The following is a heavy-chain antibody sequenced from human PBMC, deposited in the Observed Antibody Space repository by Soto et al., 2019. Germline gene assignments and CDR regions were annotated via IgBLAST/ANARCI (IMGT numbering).Heavy chain of an antibody. D-gene: IGHD6-13*01. CDR3: AKGILGYSSSWAFYY. J-gene: IGHJ4*02. Sequence: ASVKVSCKVSGYTLTELSMHWVRQAPGKGLEWMGGFDPEDGETIYAQKYQGRVTMTEDTSTDTAYMELSSLRSEDTAVYYCAKGILGYSSSWAFYYWGQGTLVTFSS. CDR1: GYTLTELS. CDR2: FDPEDGET. V-gene: IGHV1-24*01.